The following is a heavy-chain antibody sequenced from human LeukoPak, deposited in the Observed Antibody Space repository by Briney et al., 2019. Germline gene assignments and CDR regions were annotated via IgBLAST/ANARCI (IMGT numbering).Heavy chain of an antibody. J-gene: IGHJ4*02. D-gene: IGHD6-19*01. Sequence: GGSLRLSCAASGFTFSSYGMHWVRQAPGKGLEWVAVIWYDGSNKYYADSVKGRFTISRDNSKNTLYLQMNSLRAEDTAVYYCAKSYSSGWYVGENYFDYWGRGTLVTVSS. CDR2: IWYDGSNK. CDR3: AKSYSSGWYVGENYFDY. V-gene: IGHV3-30*02. CDR1: GFTFSSYG.